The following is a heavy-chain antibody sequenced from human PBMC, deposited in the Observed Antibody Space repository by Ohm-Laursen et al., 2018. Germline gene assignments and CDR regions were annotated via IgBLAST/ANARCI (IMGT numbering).Heavy chain of an antibody. Sequence: GSSVKVSCKASGYTLTSYGISWVRQAPGQGLEWMGWISAYNGNTNYAQKLQGRVTMTTDTSTSTAYMELRSLRSEDTAVYYCARDMVVVNDAFDIWGQGTMVTVSS. D-gene: IGHD3-22*01. CDR2: ISAYNGNT. J-gene: IGHJ3*02. V-gene: IGHV1-18*01. CDR1: GYTLTSYG. CDR3: ARDMVVVNDAFDI.